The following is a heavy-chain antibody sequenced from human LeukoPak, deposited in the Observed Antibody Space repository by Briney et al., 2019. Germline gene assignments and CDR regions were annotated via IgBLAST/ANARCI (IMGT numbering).Heavy chain of an antibody. CDR3: AKRACSSTSCYWVLDY. CDR1: GFTFSNYY. Sequence: GGSLRLSCAASGFTFSNYYMSWVRQAPGKGLEWVSAISRSGDATYYADSVKGRFTVSRDNSKNTLYLQMNSLRAEDTAVYYCAKRACSSTSCYWVLDYWGQGTLVTVSS. CDR2: ISRSGDAT. D-gene: IGHD2-2*01. J-gene: IGHJ4*02. V-gene: IGHV3-23*01.